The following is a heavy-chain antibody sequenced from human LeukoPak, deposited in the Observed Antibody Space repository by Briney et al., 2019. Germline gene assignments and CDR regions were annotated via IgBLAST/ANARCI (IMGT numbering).Heavy chain of an antibody. J-gene: IGHJ4*02. CDR3: ARARIAAPLLDY. V-gene: IGHV3-48*03. D-gene: IGHD6-13*01. CDR1: GFTFSNYE. CDR2: ISDHGKSR. Sequence: GGSLRLSCAASGFTFSNYEMNWVRQTPGKGLEWVSYISDHGKSRNYVDSVKGRFTISRDNAKNSLYLQMSSLRVEDTAVYFCARARIAAPLLDYWGQGTLVAVSS.